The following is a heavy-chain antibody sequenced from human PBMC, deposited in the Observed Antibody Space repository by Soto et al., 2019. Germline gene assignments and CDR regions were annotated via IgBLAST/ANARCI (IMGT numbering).Heavy chain of an antibody. D-gene: IGHD2-15*01. Sequence: SETLSLTCTVSGGSINSGDYYWSWIRQPPGKGLEWIGYIYYSGSTYYNPSLKSRVTISVDTSKNQFSLKLSSVTAADTAVYYCARDLHRGGYYGMDVWGQGTTVTVSS. V-gene: IGHV4-30-4*01. CDR1: GGSINSGDYY. J-gene: IGHJ6*02. CDR3: ARDLHRGGYYGMDV. CDR2: IYYSGST.